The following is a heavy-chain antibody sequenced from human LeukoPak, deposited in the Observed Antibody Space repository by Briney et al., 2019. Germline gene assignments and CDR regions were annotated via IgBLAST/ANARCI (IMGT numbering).Heavy chain of an antibody. CDR3: AGPFYRRSFQTYYYYYGMDV. D-gene: IGHD3-16*02. J-gene: IGHJ6*02. CDR1: GGSFSGYY. CDR2: INHSGIT. Sequence: SETLSLTCAVYGGSFSGYYWSWIRQPPGKGLEWIGEINHSGITNYNPSLKSRVTISVDTSKNQFSLKLSSVTAADTAVYYCAGPFYRRSFQTYYYYYGMDVWGQGTTVTVSS. V-gene: IGHV4-34*01.